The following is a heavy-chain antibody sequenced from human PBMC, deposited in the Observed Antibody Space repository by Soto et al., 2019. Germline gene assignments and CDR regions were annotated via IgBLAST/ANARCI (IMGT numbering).Heavy chain of an antibody. CDR2: IIPIFGTA. D-gene: IGHD2-21*01. V-gene: IGHV1-69*13. J-gene: IGHJ3*02. CDR1: GGTFSSYA. CDR3: ATLTSNVVVNDAFDI. Sequence: SVKVSCKASGGTFSSYAISWVRQAPGQGLEWMGGIIPIFGTANYAQKFQGRVTITADESTSTAYMELSSLRSEDTAVYYCATLTSNVVVNDAFDIWGQGTLVTL.